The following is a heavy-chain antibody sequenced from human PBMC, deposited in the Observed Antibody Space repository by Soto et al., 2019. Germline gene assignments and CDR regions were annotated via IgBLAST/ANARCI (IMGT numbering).Heavy chain of an antibody. D-gene: IGHD2-15*01. J-gene: IGHJ5*02. CDR3: ARGVYCSGGSCYSTGLNWFDP. CDR1: GYTFTSYD. V-gene: IGHV1-8*01. Sequence: QVQLVQSGAEVKKPGASVKVSCKASGYTFTSYDINWVRQATGQGLEWMGWMNPNSGNTGYARKFQGRVTMTRNTSISTAYMELSSLRSEDTAVYYCARGVYCSGGSCYSTGLNWFDPWGQGTLVTVSS. CDR2: MNPNSGNT.